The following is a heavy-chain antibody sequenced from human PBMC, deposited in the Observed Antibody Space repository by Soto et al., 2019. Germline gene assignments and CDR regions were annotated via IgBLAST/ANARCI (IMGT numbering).Heavy chain of an antibody. J-gene: IGHJ4*02. CDR1: GFTFSSYS. V-gene: IGHV3-48*01. CDR3: AKEHCSSTSCYVYFDY. Sequence: GGSLRLSCAASGFTFSSYSMNWVRQAPGKGLEWVSYISSSSSTIYYADSVKGRFTISRDNAKNSLYLQMNSLRAEDTAVYYCAKEHCSSTSCYVYFDYWGQGTLVTVSS. D-gene: IGHD2-2*01. CDR2: ISSSSSTI.